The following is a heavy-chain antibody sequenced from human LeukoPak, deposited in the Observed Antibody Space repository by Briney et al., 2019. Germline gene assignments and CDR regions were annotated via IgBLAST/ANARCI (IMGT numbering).Heavy chain of an antibody. Sequence: SETLSLTCTVSGGSLSSSSYYWGWIRQPPGKGLEWIGSIYYSGSTYYNPSLKSRVTISVDTSKNQSSLKLSSVTAADTAVYYCARVSWPYCGGDCDPGLWDWGQGTLVTVSS. V-gene: IGHV4-39*01. CDR1: GGSLSSSSYY. D-gene: IGHD2-21*01. CDR2: IYYSGST. J-gene: IGHJ4*02. CDR3: ARVSWPYCGGDCDPGLWD.